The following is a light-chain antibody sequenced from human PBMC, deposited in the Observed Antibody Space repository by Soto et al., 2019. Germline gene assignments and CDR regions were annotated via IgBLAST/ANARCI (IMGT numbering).Light chain of an antibody. V-gene: IGLV1-47*01. CDR1: SSNIGNFY. CDR2: KNN. Sequence: QSVLTQPPSASGTPGQRVTISCSGSSSNIGNFYVCWYQQLPGTAPKLLIYKNNQRPLGVPDRFSGSKSGTSASLAISGLRSTDEADYYCAAWDDSLSGPGVFGRGTQLTVL. J-gene: IGLJ7*01. CDR3: AAWDDSLSGPGV.